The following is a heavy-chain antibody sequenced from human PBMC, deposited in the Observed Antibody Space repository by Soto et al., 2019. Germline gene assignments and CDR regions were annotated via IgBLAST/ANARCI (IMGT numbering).Heavy chain of an antibody. J-gene: IGHJ4*02. CDR2: ISYDGSNK. D-gene: IGHD4-4*01. Sequence: PGGSLRLSCAASGFTFSSYAMHWVRQAPGKGLEWVAVISYDGSNKYYADSVKGRFTISRDNSKNTLYLQMNSLRAEDTAVYYCARDLAPDYNVLDYWGQGTLVTVSS. CDR1: GFTFSSYA. V-gene: IGHV3-30-3*01. CDR3: ARDLAPDYNVLDY.